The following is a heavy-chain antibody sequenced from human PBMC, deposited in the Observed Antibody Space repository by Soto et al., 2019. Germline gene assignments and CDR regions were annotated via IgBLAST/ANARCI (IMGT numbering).Heavy chain of an antibody. Sequence: PGESLKISCKGSGYSFTSYWIGWVRQMPGKGLEWMGIIYPGDSDPRYSPSFQGQVTISADKSISTAYLQWSSLKASDTAMYYCARAHYGSGSYYYYYGMDVWGQGTTVTVSS. CDR3: ARAHYGSGSYYYYYGMDV. D-gene: IGHD3-10*01. J-gene: IGHJ6*02. V-gene: IGHV5-51*01. CDR1: GYSFTSYW. CDR2: IYPGDSDP.